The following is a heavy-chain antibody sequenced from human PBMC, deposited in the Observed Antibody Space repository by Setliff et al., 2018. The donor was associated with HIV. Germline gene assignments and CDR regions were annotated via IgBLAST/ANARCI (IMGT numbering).Heavy chain of an antibody. CDR3: ARTQQTYYYDSSGYYFDY. CDR2: IFYSGST. D-gene: IGHD3-22*01. V-gene: IGHV4-59*08. J-gene: IGHJ4*02. CDR1: GGSISTYY. Sequence: TLSLTCPVSGGSISTYYWSWIRQPPGKGLEWIGYIFYSGSTNYNPSLKSRVTISVDTSKNQFSLKLSSVTAADTAVYYCARTQQTYYYDSSGYYFDYWGQGTLVTVSS.